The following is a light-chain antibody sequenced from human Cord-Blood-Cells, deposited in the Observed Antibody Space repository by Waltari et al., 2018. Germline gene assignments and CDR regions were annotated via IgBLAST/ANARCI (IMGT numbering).Light chain of an antibody. Sequence: DIQMTQSPSSLSASVGDRVTLTCRASQSISSYLNWYQQKPGKAPKLLIYAASSLQSGVPSRFSGSGSGTDFTLTISSLQPEDFATYYCQQSYSTPFGGGTKVEIK. J-gene: IGKJ4*01. V-gene: IGKV1-39*01. CDR3: QQSYSTP. CDR2: AAS. CDR1: QSISSY.